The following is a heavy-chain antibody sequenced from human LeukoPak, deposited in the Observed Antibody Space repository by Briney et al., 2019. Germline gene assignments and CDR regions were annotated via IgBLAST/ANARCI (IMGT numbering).Heavy chain of an antibody. CDR1: GGSISNTNW. Sequence: SETLSLTCGVSGGSISNTNWWTWFRQPPGKGLEWIGEVNLQGSTNYNPSLKSRVAISVDKSESQFSLRLNSVTAADTAVYYCAGSVDVVTTGVRWGPGTLVTVSS. V-gene: IGHV4-4*02. J-gene: IGHJ4*02. CDR3: AGSVDVVTTGVR. D-gene: IGHD4-23*01. CDR2: VNLQGST.